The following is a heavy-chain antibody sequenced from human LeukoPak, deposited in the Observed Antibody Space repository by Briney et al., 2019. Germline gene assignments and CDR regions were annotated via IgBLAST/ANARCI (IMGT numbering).Heavy chain of an antibody. CDR3: AKGMGAYYDISGPFDY. CDR1: GFTFSSYE. V-gene: IGHV3-48*03. CDR2: ISSSGSTI. D-gene: IGHD3-22*01. Sequence: PGGSLRLSCAASGFTFSSYEMNWVRQAPGKGLEWVSYISSSGSTIYYADSVKGRFTISRGNSKNTLYLQMNSLRAEDTAVYYCAKGMGAYYDISGPFDYWGQGTLVTVSS. J-gene: IGHJ4*02.